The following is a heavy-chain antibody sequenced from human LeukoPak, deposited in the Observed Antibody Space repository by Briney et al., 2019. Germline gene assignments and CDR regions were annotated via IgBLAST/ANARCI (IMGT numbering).Heavy chain of an antibody. J-gene: IGHJ4*02. CDR1: GCSFSSYG. CDR3: ANDASRWAGDGDY. Sequence: GGSLRLSCAASGCSFSSYGMHWVRQAPGKGLEWVAVISYDGSNKDYADSVKGRFTISRDNSKNTLYLQRNSRRAEDTAVYYCANDASRWAGDGDYWGQGTLVTASS. D-gene: IGHD1-26*01. V-gene: IGHV3-30*18. CDR2: ISYDGSNK.